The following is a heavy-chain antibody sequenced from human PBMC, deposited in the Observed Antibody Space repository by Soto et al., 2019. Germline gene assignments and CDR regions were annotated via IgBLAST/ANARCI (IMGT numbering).Heavy chain of an antibody. J-gene: IGHJ2*01. CDR3: ARKGLGSTTRPDYWYFDL. D-gene: IGHD7-27*01. CDR1: GFTFINYA. V-gene: IGHV3-23*01. Sequence: EVQLLESGGGLVQPGGSLRLSCAASGFTFINYAMNWVRQSPGKGLQWVATISGGGDATFYTDSVKGRFTISKDFCRNTASLQMNSLGADYTAVYYCARKGLGSTTRPDYWYFDLWGRGTLVTVSS. CDR2: ISGGGDAT.